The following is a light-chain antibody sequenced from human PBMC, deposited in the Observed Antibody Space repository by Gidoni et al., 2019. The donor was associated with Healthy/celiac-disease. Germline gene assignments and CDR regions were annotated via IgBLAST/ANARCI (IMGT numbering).Light chain of an antibody. CDR2: GAS. CDR1: QSVSSSY. Sequence: EMWLTQSTGTLSLSPGERATLSCRASQSVSSSYLAWYQQKPGQAPRLLIYGASSRATGIPDRFSGSGSGTDFTLTISRLEPEDFAVYYCQRYGSSPLTFGGESKVEIK. CDR3: QRYGSSPLT. J-gene: IGKJ4*01. V-gene: IGKV3-20*01.